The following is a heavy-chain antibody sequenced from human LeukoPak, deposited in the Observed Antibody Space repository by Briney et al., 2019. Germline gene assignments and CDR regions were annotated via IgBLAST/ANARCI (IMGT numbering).Heavy chain of an antibody. Sequence: GGSLRLSCTGPGFTVSSSYMSWVRQTPGKGLEWVSVMYSGGTTYYADSVKGRFTISRDSSKNTVNLQTNSLRAEDTAVYYCARDRRDGYCLGHWGQGTLVTVSS. J-gene: IGHJ4*02. CDR3: ARDRRDGYCLGH. CDR1: GFTVSSSY. V-gene: IGHV3-66*01. D-gene: IGHD2-2*03. CDR2: MYSGGTT.